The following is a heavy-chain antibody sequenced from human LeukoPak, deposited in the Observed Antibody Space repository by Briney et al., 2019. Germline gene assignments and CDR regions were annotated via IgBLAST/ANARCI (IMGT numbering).Heavy chain of an antibody. D-gene: IGHD2-2*01. CDR3: ARDGGYCSSTSCYAAFDI. V-gene: IGHV1-3*01. Sequence: ASVKVSCKASGYTFTNSAMHWVRQAPGQRLEWMGWINAGNGNTRYSQKFQGRVTITRDTSASTAYMELSSLRSQDTAVYYRARDGGYCSSTSCYAAFDIWGQGTMVTVSS. CDR2: INAGNGNT. J-gene: IGHJ3*02. CDR1: GYTFTNSA.